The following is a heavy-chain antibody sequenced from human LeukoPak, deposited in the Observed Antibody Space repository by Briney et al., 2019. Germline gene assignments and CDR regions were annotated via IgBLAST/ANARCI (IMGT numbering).Heavy chain of an antibody. CDR1: GFTFSDYY. D-gene: IGHD6-13*01. Sequence: GGSLRLSCAASGFTFSDYYMSWIRQAAGKGLEWVSYISSSGRAYIYYADSVKGRFTISRDNAKNSLYLQMNSLRAEDTAVYYCARFIAAPYYFDYWGRGTLVTVSS. V-gene: IGHV3-11*04. CDR3: ARFIAAPYYFDY. J-gene: IGHJ4*02. CDR2: ISSSGRAYI.